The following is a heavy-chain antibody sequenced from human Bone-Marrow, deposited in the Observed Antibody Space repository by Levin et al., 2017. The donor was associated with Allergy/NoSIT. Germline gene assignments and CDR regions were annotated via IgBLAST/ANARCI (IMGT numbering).Heavy chain of an antibody. CDR3: ARVEGRGYDSPNYWYFDL. D-gene: IGHD5-12*01. CDR2: IWYDGSNK. J-gene: IGHJ2*01. CDR1: GFTFSSYG. Sequence: GGSLRLSCAASGFTFSSYGMHWVRQAPGKGLEWVAVIWYDGSNKYYADSVKGRFTISRDNSKNTLYLQMNSLRAEDTAVYYCARVEGRGYDSPNYWYFDLWGRGTLVTVSS. V-gene: IGHV3-33*01.